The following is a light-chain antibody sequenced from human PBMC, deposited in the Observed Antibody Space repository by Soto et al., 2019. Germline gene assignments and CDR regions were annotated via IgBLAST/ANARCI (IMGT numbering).Light chain of an antibody. CDR1: SSDVGGYNY. Sequence: QSALTQPASVSGSPGQSITISWTGTSSDVGGYNYVSWYQQYPGKAPKLMIYHVSNRPSGVSNRFSGSKSGNSASLTISGLQPEDEADYYCSSYTSTSTYVFGTGTKLTVL. V-gene: IGLV2-14*01. CDR2: HVS. J-gene: IGLJ1*01. CDR3: SSYTSTSTYV.